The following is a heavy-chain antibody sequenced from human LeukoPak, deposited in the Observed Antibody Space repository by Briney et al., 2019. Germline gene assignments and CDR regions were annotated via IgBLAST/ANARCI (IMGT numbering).Heavy chain of an antibody. CDR2: IYPGDSET. CDR3: ARRQTQNFDY. CDR1: RYRFTSYW. Sequence: GESLKISCTGSRYRFTSYWIGWVRQMPGKGLEWMGIIYPGDSETKYSPSFQGHVTISVDKSINTAYLQWTTLKASDTAIYFYARRQTQNFDYWGQGSLVTVFS. J-gene: IGHJ4*02. V-gene: IGHV5-51*01. D-gene: IGHD2/OR15-2a*01.